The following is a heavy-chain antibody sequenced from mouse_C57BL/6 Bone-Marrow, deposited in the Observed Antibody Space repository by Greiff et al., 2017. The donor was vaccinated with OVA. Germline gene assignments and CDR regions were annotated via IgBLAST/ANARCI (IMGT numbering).Heavy chain of an antibody. V-gene: IGHV1-15*01. CDR2: IDPETGGT. Sequence: VQLQQSGAELVRPGASVTLSCKASGYTFTDYEMHWVKQTPVHGLEWIGAIDPETGGTAYNQKFKGKAILTADKSSSTAYMELRSLTSEDSAVYYCTRLYGNSYWYFDVWGTGTTVTVSS. CDR3: TRLYGNSYWYFDV. D-gene: IGHD2-10*02. CDR1: GYTFTDYE. J-gene: IGHJ1*03.